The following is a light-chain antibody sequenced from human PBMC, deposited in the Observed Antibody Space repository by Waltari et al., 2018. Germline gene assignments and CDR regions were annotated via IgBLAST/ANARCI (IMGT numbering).Light chain of an antibody. Sequence: QSALTQPASVSGSPGQSITISCSGTNSDIGGYKYVPWYQQHPGKAPKLIIYDVTNRPSGISHRFSGSKSGITASLTISGLQAEEEGDYYCSSYTTSHTAYWVFGGGTRLTVL. V-gene: IGLV2-14*03. CDR2: DVT. J-gene: IGLJ3*02. CDR1: NSDIGGYKY. CDR3: SSYTTSHTAYWV.